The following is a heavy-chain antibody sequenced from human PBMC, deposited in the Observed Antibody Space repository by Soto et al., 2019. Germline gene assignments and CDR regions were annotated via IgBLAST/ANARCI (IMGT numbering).Heavy chain of an antibody. CDR1: GGSISSYY. D-gene: IGHD6-19*01. CDR3: AREPGVSSGWYYFDY. CDR2: IYYSGST. V-gene: IGHV4-59*01. Sequence: SETLSLTCTVSGGSISSYYWSWIRQPPGKGLEWIGYIYYSGSTNYNPSLKSRVTISVDTSKNQFSLKLSSVTAADTAVYYCAREPGVSSGWYYFDYWGQGTLVTVSS. J-gene: IGHJ4*02.